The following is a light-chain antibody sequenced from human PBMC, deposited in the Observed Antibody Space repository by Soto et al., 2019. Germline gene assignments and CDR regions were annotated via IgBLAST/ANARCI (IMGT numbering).Light chain of an antibody. CDR1: QSVSSSY. CDR2: GTS. Sequence: EIVLTQSPGTLSLFPGERATLSCRASQSVSSSYLAWYQQKPGQAPRLLIYGTSSSATGIPDRFSVSGSGTDFTLAISRLEPEDFALYFCQEYGNSPPNAFGQGTKVEIK. V-gene: IGKV3-20*01. J-gene: IGKJ2*01. CDR3: QEYGNSPPNA.